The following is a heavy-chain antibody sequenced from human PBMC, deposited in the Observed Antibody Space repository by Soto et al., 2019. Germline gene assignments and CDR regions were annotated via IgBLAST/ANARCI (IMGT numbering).Heavy chain of an antibody. V-gene: IGHV1-69*13. CDR2: IIPIVGTA. CDR1: GYTFTSYG. D-gene: IGHD2-15*01. J-gene: IGHJ4*02. Sequence: ASVKVSCKASGYTFTSYGISWVRQAPGQGLEWMGGIIPIVGTANYAQKFQGRVTITADESTSTAYMELSSLRSEDTAVYYCAREGLGYCSGGSCYTPFDYWGQGTLVTVSS. CDR3: AREGLGYCSGGSCYTPFDY.